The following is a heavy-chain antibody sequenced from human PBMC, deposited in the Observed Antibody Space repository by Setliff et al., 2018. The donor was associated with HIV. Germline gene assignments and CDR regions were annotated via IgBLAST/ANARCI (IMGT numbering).Heavy chain of an antibody. CDR3: VRGYCSSTTYYEDYYYMDV. CDR1: GGSISGYY. D-gene: IGHD2-2*01. J-gene: IGHJ6*03. V-gene: IGHV4-59*01. Sequence: SETLSLTCTVSGGSISGYYWSWIRQPPGKGLEYIGSIFFTGNTIYNPSLKARVTLSVDMSKNQVFLRLSSVTAADTAVYYCVRGYCSSTTYYEDYYYMDVWGKGSTVTVSS. CDR2: IFFTGNT.